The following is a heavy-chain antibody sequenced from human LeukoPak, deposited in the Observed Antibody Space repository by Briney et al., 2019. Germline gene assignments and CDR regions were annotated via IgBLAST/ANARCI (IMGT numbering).Heavy chain of an antibody. Sequence: GGSLRLSCTTSGFNFRAYWMGWVRQAPGKGLEWVSAISGSGSSTYYADSVKGRFTISRDNSKNTLYLQMNSLRAEDTAVYYCAKRIGLRGVIITQGGNDYWGQGTLVTVSS. CDR2: ISGSGSST. CDR3: AKRIGLRGVIITQGGNDY. V-gene: IGHV3-23*01. J-gene: IGHJ4*02. CDR1: GFNFRAYW. D-gene: IGHD3-10*01.